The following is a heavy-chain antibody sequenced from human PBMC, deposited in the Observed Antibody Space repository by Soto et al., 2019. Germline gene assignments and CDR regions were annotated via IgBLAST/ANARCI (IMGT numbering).Heavy chain of an antibody. V-gene: IGHV4-31*01. J-gene: IGHJ4*02. Sequence: QVQLQESGPGLVKPSQTLSLTCSVSGGYISSGGNHGNWVRQHPGKGLEWIGNIYYTGDTNYNPSLRSPATISADMSENHFSLKLTSVTAADTAVYYCAREDIDKSFFDYWGQGVLVSVSS. D-gene: IGHD3-22*01. CDR1: GGYISSGGNH. CDR3: AREDIDKSFFDY. CDR2: IYYTGDT.